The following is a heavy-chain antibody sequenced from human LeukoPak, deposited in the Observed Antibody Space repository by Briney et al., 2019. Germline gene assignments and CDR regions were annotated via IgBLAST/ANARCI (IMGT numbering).Heavy chain of an antibody. CDR3: ARSALLTADPFDY. D-gene: IGHD2-2*01. CDR2: TYTGGST. CDR1: GFTVSSNY. J-gene: IGHJ4*02. V-gene: IGHV3-66*01. Sequence: GGSLRLSCAASGFTVSSNYMTWVRQAPGKGLEWVSITYTGGSTYSADSVKDRFTVSRDSSKNTLYLEMNSLRAEDTAIYYCARSALLTADPFDYWGQGTLVTVSS.